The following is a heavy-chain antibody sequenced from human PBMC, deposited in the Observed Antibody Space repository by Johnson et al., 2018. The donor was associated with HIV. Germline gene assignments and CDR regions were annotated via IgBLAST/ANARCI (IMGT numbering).Heavy chain of an antibody. CDR1: GFTFRSYG. Sequence: VQLLESGGGVVQPGGSLRLSCVASGFTFRSYGIHWVRQAPGKGLEWVAFMRYDGSKKYYAYSVKGRFTISRDNVRNTLHLQMNSLRVDDTALYYGAKGWRQRWPTGDGALDICGQGTMVTVSS. V-gene: IGHV3-30*02. CDR3: AKGWRQRWPTGDGALDI. D-gene: IGHD3-16*01. CDR2: MRYDGSKK. J-gene: IGHJ3*02.